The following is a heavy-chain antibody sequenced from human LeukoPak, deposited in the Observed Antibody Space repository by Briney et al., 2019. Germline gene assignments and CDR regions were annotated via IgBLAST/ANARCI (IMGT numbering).Heavy chain of an antibody. J-gene: IGHJ6*03. V-gene: IGHV4-4*09. CDR1: RGSLRGDF. CDR2: IYSTGAT. Sequence: SGTLSLTCTVSRGSLRGDFRSWIRQPPGQGPGWIGYIYSTGATTYTPSLSSRVTISVDTSKTQPALNLRFVTATDTAVYHCARHNPPPTGFCSGTSCFMSGSHFYMDVWGKGTSVTVS. D-gene: IGHD2-2*01. CDR3: ARHNPPPTGFCSGTSCFMSGSHFYMDV.